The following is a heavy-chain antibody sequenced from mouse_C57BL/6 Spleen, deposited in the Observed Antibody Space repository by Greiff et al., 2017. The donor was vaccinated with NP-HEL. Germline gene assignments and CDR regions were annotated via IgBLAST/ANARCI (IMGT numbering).Heavy chain of an antibody. Sequence: VQLQQSGAELVRPGASVTLSCKASGYPFTDYEMHWVKQTPVHGLEWIGAIYPETGGTAYNQKFKGKAILTADKSSSTAYMELRSLTSEDSAVYYCTRGTTVVATGYFDYWGQGTTLTVSS. CDR2: IYPETGGT. D-gene: IGHD1-1*01. CDR3: TRGTTVVATGYFDY. CDR1: GYPFTDYE. J-gene: IGHJ2*01. V-gene: IGHV1-15*01.